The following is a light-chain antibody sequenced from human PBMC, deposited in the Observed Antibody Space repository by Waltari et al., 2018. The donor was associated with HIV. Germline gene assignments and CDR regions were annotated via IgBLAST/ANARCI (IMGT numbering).Light chain of an antibody. CDR3: AAWDDSLSGLV. J-gene: IGLJ3*02. V-gene: IGLV1-47*01. CDR2: RNN. CDR1: SSNIGSNY. Sequence: QSVLTQPPSASGTPGQRVTNSCSGSSSNIGSNYVYWYQQLPGTAPKLLIYRNNPRPSGVPDRFSGSKSGTSASLAISGLRSEDETNYYCAAWDDSLSGLVFGGGTKLTVL.